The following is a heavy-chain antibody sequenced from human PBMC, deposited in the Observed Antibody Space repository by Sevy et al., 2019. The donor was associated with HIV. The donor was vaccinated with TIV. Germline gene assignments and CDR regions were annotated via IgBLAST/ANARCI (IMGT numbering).Heavy chain of an antibody. CDR1: GFTFSSYA. J-gene: IGHJ6*03. CDR2: NSGSGGST. V-gene: IGHV3-23*01. Sequence: GGSLRLSCAASGFTFSSYAMSWVRQAPGKGLEWVSANSGSGGSTYYADSVKGRFTISRDNSKNTLYLQMNSLRAEDTAVYYCAKDGYKPSVGDENYYYYYMDVWGKGTTVTVSS. CDR3: AKDGYKPSVGDENYYYYYMDV. D-gene: IGHD1-20*01.